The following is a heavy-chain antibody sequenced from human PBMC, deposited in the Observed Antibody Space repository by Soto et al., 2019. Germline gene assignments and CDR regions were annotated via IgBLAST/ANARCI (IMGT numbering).Heavy chain of an antibody. D-gene: IGHD3-3*01. CDR2: IYYSGST. J-gene: IGHJ4*02. Sequence: PSETLSLTCTVSGGSISSYYWSWIRQPPGKGLEWIGYIYYSGSTSYNPSLKSRVTISVDTSKNQFSLKLSSVTAADTAVYYCARGVLPFPFGVVSSGGFFDYWGQGTLVTVSS. CDR3: ARGVLPFPFGVVSSGGFFDY. V-gene: IGHV4-59*01. CDR1: GGSISSYY.